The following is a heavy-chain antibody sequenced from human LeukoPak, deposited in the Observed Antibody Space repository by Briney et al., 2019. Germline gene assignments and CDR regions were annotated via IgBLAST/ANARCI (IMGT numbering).Heavy chain of an antibody. D-gene: IGHD5-24*01. CDR3: ARGDGYNDAEYLQH. CDR1: GFTFSNFA. V-gene: IGHV3-23*01. CDR2: IIGSSGDT. J-gene: IGHJ1*01. Sequence: GGSLRLSCVASGFTFSNFAMSWVRQAPGKGLEWVSLIIGSSGDTFYADSVKGRFTISRDNSKKTLYLQMNSLRVEDTAVYYCARGDGYNDAEYLQHWGQGTLVTVS.